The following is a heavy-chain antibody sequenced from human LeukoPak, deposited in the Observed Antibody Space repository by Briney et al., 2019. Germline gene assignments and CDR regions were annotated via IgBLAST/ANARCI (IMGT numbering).Heavy chain of an antibody. J-gene: IGHJ2*01. CDR3: ARDTVVTHYWYFDL. CDR1: GFTLSSYS. V-gene: IGHV3-21*01. Sequence: PGGSLRLSCAASGFTLSSYSMNWVRQAPGKGLEWVSSISSSSSYIYYADSVKGRFTISRDNAKNSLYLQMNSLRAEDTAVYYCARDTVVTHYWYFDLWGRGTLVTVSS. CDR2: ISSSSSYI. D-gene: IGHD3-22*01.